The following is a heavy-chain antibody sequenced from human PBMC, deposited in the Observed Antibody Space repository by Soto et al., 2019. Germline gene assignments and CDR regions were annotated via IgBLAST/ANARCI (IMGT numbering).Heavy chain of an antibody. CDR1: GFTVSSNY. J-gene: IGHJ6*02. D-gene: IGHD3-9*01. V-gene: IGHV3-53*01. CDR3: GRANYDFLTGYYKPSSYYGMAV. Sequence: GSLRLSCAASGFTVSSNYMSWVRQAPGKGLGWVSVIYSGGSTYYADSVKGRFTISRDNSKNTLYLQMNSLRAEDTAIYYCGRANYDFLTGYYKPSSYYGMAVWGQGTPVTVPS. CDR2: IYSGGST.